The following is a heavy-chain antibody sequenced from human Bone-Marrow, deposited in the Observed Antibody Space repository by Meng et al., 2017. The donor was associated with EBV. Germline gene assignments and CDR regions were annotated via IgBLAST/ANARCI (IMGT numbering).Heavy chain of an antibody. D-gene: IGHD4-17*01. Sequence: EGQLWDSGGGLGTPGGSLGLSCAASGFTFSSYAMSWVRQAPGKGLEWVSRISGSGGGTYYADSVKGRFTISRDNAKNSLYLQMSGLRVEDTAVYYCASGMTTVTYDAFDIWGQGTMVTVSS. CDR1: GFTFSSYA. J-gene: IGHJ3*02. CDR2: ISGSGGGT. CDR3: ASGMTTVTYDAFDI. V-gene: IGHV3-23*01.